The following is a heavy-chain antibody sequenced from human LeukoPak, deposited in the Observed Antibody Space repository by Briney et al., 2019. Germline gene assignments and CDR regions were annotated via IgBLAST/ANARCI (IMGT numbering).Heavy chain of an antibody. CDR3: AKGVRRSSDYSSPVDY. Sequence: GGSLRLSCAASRFTFSDYYMSWIRQAPGKGLEWVSYISSGGGSTTNYPDSVKGRFTISRDNSRNTLYLQMNSLRAEDTAVYYCAKGVRRSSDYSSPVDYWGQGTLVTVSS. CDR2: ISSGGGSTT. D-gene: IGHD3-22*01. V-gene: IGHV3-11*01. CDR1: RFTFSDYY. J-gene: IGHJ4*02.